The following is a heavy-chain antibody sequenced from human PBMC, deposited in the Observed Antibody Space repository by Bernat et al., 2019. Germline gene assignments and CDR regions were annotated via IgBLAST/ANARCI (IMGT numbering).Heavy chain of an antibody. CDR1: GGSISSSSYY. Sequence: QLQLQESGPGLVKPSETLSLTCTVSGGSISSSSYYWGWIRQPPGKGLEWIGSIYYSGSTYYNPSLKSRVTMSVDTSKKQFSLRLSSVTAADTAVYYCAQVMTAGTPWVDFWGQGTLVTVSS. CDR3: AQVMTAGTPWVDF. V-gene: IGHV4-39*07. J-gene: IGHJ4*02. CDR2: IYYSGST. D-gene: IGHD2-21*02.